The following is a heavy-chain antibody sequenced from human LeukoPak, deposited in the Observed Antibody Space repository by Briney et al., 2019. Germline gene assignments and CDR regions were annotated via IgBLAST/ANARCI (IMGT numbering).Heavy chain of an antibody. V-gene: IGHV4-4*02. Sequence: SETLSLTCAVSGGSISSSNWWSWVRQPPGKGLEWIGEIYHSGRTNYNPSLKRRVTISVDKSKNQFSLKLSSVTAADTAVYYCATVPGSGGSYAPNWYFDLWGRGTLVTVSS. D-gene: IGHD1-26*01. CDR1: GGSISSSNW. CDR2: IYHSGRT. CDR3: ATVPGSGGSYAPNWYFDL. J-gene: IGHJ2*01.